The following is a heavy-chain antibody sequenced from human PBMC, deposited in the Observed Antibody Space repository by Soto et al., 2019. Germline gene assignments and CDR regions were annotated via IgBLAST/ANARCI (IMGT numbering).Heavy chain of an antibody. CDR1: GGSISSSSYY. V-gene: IGHV4-39*01. CDR2: IYYSGST. D-gene: IGHD6-19*01. Sequence: QLQLQESGPGLVKPSETLSLTCTVSGGSISSSSYYWGWIRQPPGKGLEWIGSIYYSGSTYYNPSLKSRVTISVDTSKNQFSLKLSSVTAADTAVYYCARHWGQWLVGYYFDYWGQGTLVTVSS. J-gene: IGHJ4*02. CDR3: ARHWGQWLVGYYFDY.